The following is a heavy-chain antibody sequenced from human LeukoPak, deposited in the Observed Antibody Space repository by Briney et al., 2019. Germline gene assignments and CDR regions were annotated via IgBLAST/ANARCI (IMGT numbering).Heavy chain of an antibody. Sequence: GGSLRLSCAVSGLTFSSSWMDWVRQAPGKGLEWVASINPDGNKKYSADSVKGRFTISRDNAENSLYLQMNSLRVEDTAVYYCARGGYDLWSGYRIDYWGQGILVTVSS. D-gene: IGHD3-3*01. J-gene: IGHJ4*02. CDR2: INPDGNKK. CDR3: ARGGYDLWSGYRIDY. V-gene: IGHV3-7*01. CDR1: GLTFSSSW.